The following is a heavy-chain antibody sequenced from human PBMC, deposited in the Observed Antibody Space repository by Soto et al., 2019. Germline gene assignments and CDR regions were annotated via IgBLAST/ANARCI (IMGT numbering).Heavy chain of an antibody. CDR3: ARDGYGDPYYYYAMDV. Sequence: DVQLVESGGGLVQPGGSLRLSCAASGFTFSFYEMIWVRQAPGKGLEWVSYISSSGDTKYYADSVKGRFTISRDNAKNSVYLQMNSLRAEDTAVYSCARDGYGDPYYYYAMDVWGLGTTVTVSS. D-gene: IGHD4-17*01. CDR1: GFTFSFYE. V-gene: IGHV3-48*03. J-gene: IGHJ6*02. CDR2: ISSSGDTK.